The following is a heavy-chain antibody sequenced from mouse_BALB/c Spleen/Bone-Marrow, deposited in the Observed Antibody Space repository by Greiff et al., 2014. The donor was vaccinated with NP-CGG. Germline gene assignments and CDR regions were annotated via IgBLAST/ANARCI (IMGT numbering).Heavy chain of an antibody. J-gene: IGHJ4*01. CDR3: ASPLYYGLHYYAMGY. V-gene: IGHV5-6-5*01. CDR2: ISSGGST. D-gene: IGHD1-2*01. Sequence: EVQLVESGGGLVKPGGSLKLSCAASGFTFSSYAMSWVRQTPEKRLEWVASISSGGSTYYPDSVKGRFTIYRDNARNILYLQMSSLRSEDTAMYYCASPLYYGLHYYAMGYWGQGTSVTVSS. CDR1: GFTFSSYA.